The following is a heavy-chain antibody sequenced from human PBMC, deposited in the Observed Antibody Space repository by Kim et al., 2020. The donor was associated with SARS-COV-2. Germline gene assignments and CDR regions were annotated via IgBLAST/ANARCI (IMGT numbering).Heavy chain of an antibody. CDR2: T. CDR3: ARDLGDYGMDV. J-gene: IGHJ6*02. Sequence: TYHADSVKGRFTISRDNSTIALYLQMNSLRADDTAVYYSARDLGDYGMDVWGQGTTVTVSS. D-gene: IGHD3-16*01. V-gene: IGHV3-53*01.